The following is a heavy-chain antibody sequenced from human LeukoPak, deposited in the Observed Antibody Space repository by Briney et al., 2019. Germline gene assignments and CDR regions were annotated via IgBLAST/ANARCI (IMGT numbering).Heavy chain of an antibody. CDR2: IIPILGIA. CDR1: GYTFTSYA. J-gene: IGHJ4*02. Sequence: ASVKVSCKASGYTFTSYAISWVRQAPGQGLEWMGRIIPILGIANYAQKFQGRVTITADKSTSTAYMELSSLRSEDTAVYYCATVATTARTDYWGQGTLVTVSS. D-gene: IGHD5-24*01. V-gene: IGHV1-69*04. CDR3: ATVATTARTDY.